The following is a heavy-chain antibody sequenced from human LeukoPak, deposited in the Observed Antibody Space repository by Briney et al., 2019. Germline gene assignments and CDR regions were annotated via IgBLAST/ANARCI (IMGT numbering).Heavy chain of an antibody. V-gene: IGHV3-48*02. Sequence: GGSLRLSCAASGFTFSTYSMTWVRQAPGKGLEWVSYISGGTGTIYYADSVKGRFTISRDNAKNSLYLQMNSLRDEDTAVYYCARVRPDYYDILTGYYGYYFDYWGQGTLVAVSS. CDR1: GFTFSTYS. CDR3: ARVRPDYYDILTGYYGYYFDY. CDR2: ISGGTGTI. D-gene: IGHD3-9*01. J-gene: IGHJ4*02.